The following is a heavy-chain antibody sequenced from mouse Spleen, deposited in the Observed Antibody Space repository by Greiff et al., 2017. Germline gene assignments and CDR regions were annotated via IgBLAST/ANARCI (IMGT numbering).Heavy chain of an antibody. V-gene: IGHV14-4*02. D-gene: IGHD2-1*01. CDR1: GFNIKDYY. CDR3: NAGGNVEDY. J-gene: IGHJ2*01. CDR2: IDPENGDT. Sequence: EVQLQQSGAELVRSGASVKLSCTASGFNIKDYYMHWVKQRPEQGLEWIGWIDPENGDTEYAPKFQGKATMTADTSSNTAYLQLSSLTSEDTAVYYCNAGGNVEDYWGQGTTLTVSS.